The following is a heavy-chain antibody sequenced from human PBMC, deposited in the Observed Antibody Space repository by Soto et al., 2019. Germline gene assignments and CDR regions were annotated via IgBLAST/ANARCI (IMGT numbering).Heavy chain of an antibody. CDR2: ISYDGRNK. CDR3: AKVVIRTSCGWSGGCDY. J-gene: IGHJ4*02. V-gene: IGHV3-30*18. CDR1: GFTFSSYG. Sequence: QVQLVESGGDVVQPGRSLRLSCAASGFTFSSYGMHWVRQAPGKGLEWVAVISYDGRNKYHAESVKGRFTISRDNSKNXXYLQLDRVRPEDRVVYYWAKVVIRTSCGWSGGCDYWGRGTLVPVSS. D-gene: IGHD3-10*01.